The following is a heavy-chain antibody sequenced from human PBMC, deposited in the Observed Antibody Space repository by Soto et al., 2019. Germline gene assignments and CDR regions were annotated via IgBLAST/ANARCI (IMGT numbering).Heavy chain of an antibody. CDR1: GGTFSSYA. CDR2: IIPIFGTA. V-gene: IGHV1-69*13. CDR3: ARDPHDSSGYYYSHAAFDI. Sequence: SVKVSCKASGGTFSSYAISWVRQAPGQGLEWMGGIIPIFGTANYAQKFQGRVTITADESTSTAYMELSSLRSEDTAVYYCARDPHDSSGYYYSHAAFDICGQWTMVTV. D-gene: IGHD3-22*01. J-gene: IGHJ3*02.